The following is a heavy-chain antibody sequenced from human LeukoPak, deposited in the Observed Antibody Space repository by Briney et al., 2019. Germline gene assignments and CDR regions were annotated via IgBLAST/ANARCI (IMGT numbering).Heavy chain of an antibody. J-gene: IGHJ4*02. D-gene: IGHD2-2*02. V-gene: IGHV3-11*01. CDR1: GFTFSDYY. CDR2: ISSSGSTI. Sequence: PGGSLRLSCAASGFTFSDYYMSWIRQAPGKGLEWVSYISSSGSTIYYADSVKGRFTISRDNAKNSLYLQMNSLRAEDTAVYYCARGRRGIVVVPAAIRFDYWGQGTLVTVSS. CDR3: ARGRRGIVVVPAAIRFDY.